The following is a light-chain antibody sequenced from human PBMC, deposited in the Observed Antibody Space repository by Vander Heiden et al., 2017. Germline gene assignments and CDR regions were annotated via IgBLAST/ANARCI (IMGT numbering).Light chain of an antibody. CDR1: QSVRSD. V-gene: IGKV3-15*01. CDR2: AAS. Sequence: EIVMTQSPATLSVSPGERATLSCRASQSVRSDLAWYQQKHGQAPRLLIYAASTRATGLPARFSGSGSGTESTLTISSLQSEDFAVYFCQQYSSWPLTFGPGTKVDMK. CDR3: QQYSSWPLT. J-gene: IGKJ3*01.